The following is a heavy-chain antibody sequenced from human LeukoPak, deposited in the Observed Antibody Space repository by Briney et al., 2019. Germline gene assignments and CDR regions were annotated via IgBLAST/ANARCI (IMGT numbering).Heavy chain of an antibody. CDR2: ISWNSGSI. V-gene: IGHV3-9*01. J-gene: IGHJ4*02. CDR3: AKDMKSSTSSPFDY. Sequence: QTGGSLRLSCAASGFTFDDYAMHWVRQAPGKGLEWASGISWNSGSIGYADSVKGRFTISRDNAKNSLYLQMNSLRADDTALYYCAKDMKSSTSSPFDYWGQGTLVTVSS. D-gene: IGHD2-2*01. CDR1: GFTFDDYA.